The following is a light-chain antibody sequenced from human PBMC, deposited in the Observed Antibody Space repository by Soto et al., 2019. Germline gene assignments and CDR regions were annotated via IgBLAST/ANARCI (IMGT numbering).Light chain of an antibody. CDR1: NIGSKN. CDR2: RDS. V-gene: IGLV3-9*01. J-gene: IGLJ2*01. CDR3: QVWDSSTYVV. Sequence: SYELTQPLSVSVALGQTARITCGGNNIGSKNVHWYQQKPGQAPVLVIYRDSNRPSGIPERFSGSNSGNTATLTISRAQAGDVADYYCQVWDSSTYVVFGGGTKLTVL.